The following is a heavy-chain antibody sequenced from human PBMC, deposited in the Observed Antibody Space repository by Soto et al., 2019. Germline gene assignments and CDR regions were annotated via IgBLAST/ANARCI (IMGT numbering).Heavy chain of an antibody. CDR2: VYHTGST. V-gene: IGHV4-61*01. CDR3: ARDFAYFDS. CDR1: GGSFKSGSYS. Sequence: QVQLQESGPGLVKPSETLSLTCTVSGGSFKSGSYSWSWIRPPPGKGLEWIGYVYHTGSTSYNPSLKSRVSISMDTSKHQFSLDLDSVTAAVTAVYFCARDFAYFDSWGQWTLFTVSS. D-gene: IGHD3-3*01. J-gene: IGHJ4*02.